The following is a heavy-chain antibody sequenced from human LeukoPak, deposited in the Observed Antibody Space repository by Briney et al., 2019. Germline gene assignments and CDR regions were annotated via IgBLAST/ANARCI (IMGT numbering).Heavy chain of an antibody. Sequence: GGSLRLSCTASGFTFSTYAMSWVRQAPGKGLEWVSAITDSGGNTYYAAPVKGRFTISRDNSKNTLYLQMNNLRAEDTAAYYCARAGHCTNGICYTADFDYWGQGTLVTVSS. V-gene: IGHV3-23*01. CDR1: GFTFSTYA. D-gene: IGHD2-8*01. CDR3: ARAGHCTNGICYTADFDY. J-gene: IGHJ4*02. CDR2: ITDSGGNT.